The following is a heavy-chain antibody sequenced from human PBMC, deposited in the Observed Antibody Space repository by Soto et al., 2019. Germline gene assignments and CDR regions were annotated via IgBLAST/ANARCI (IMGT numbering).Heavy chain of an antibody. D-gene: IGHD4-4*01. CDR1: GFTFSSYG. CDR3: ARDLGATRNYNYFDY. J-gene: IGHJ4*02. CDR2: IWYDGSNK. V-gene: IGHV3-33*01. Sequence: GESLKISCAASGFTFSSYGMHWVRQAPGKGLEWVAVIWYDGSNKYYADSVKGRFTISRDNSKNTLYLQMNSLRAEDTAVYYCARDLGATRNYNYFDYWGQGTLVTVSS.